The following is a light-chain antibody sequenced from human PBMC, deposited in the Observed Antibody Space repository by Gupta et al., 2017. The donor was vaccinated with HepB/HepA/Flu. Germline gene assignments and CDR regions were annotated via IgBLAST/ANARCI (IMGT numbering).Light chain of an antibody. V-gene: IGLV2-14*03. Sequence: QSALTQPASVSGSPGQSITISCTGTSSDVGGYNYVSWYQQHPGKAPKVMIYDVINRPSGFSNRFSGSKSGNTSSLTISGLQAEDEADYYCSSYSGTTTYVFGTGTKVTVL. CDR2: DVI. CDR1: SSDVGGYNY. CDR3: SSYSGTTTYV. J-gene: IGLJ1*01.